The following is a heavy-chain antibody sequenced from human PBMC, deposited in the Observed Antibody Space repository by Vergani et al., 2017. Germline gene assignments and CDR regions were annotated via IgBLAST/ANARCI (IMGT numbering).Heavy chain of an antibody. J-gene: IGHJ3*02. D-gene: IGHD2-15*01. CDR2: ISGSGGST. CDR3: AKAPYCSGGSCYSVPDAFDI. V-gene: IGHV3-23*04. Sequence: EVQLVESGGGLIQPGGSLRLSCAASGFTFSSYAMSWVRQAPGKGLEWVSAISGSGGSTYYADSVKGRFTISRDNSKNTLYLQMNSLRAEDTAVYYCAKAPYCSGGSCYSVPDAFDIWGQGTMVTVSS. CDR1: GFTFSSYA.